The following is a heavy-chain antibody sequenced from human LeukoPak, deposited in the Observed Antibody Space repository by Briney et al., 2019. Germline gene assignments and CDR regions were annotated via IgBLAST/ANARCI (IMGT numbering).Heavy chain of an antibody. CDR3: ATDYADYEPIDY. D-gene: IGHD4-17*01. Sequence: GGSLRLSCTASGVTLSNYAMHWVRRPPGRGLEWVAVISFDGTNKYYGDSVEGRFSVSRDNSKNTLYLQMDSLRPDDTAIYYCATDYADYEPIDYWGQGTLVTVSS. J-gene: IGHJ4*02. CDR2: ISFDGTNK. V-gene: IGHV3-30*04. CDR1: GVTLSNYA.